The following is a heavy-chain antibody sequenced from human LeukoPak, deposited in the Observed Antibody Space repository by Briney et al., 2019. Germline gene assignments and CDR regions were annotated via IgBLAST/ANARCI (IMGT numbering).Heavy chain of an antibody. CDR3: ARVGYCSGNACCTLKY. D-gene: IGHD2-15*01. V-gene: IGHV1-46*01. J-gene: IGHJ4*02. Sequence: ASVKVSCEATGYTFTTYYIHWARQAPGQGLEWMAISNPSGGGTSYAQKFQGRVTMTRDTSTSTVYMELSSLRSEDTAVYYCARVGYCSGNACCTLKYWGQGTLVTVSS. CDR1: GYTFTTYY. CDR2: SNPSGGGT.